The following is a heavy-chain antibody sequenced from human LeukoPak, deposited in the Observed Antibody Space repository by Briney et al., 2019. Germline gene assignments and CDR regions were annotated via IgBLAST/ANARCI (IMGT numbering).Heavy chain of an antibody. Sequence: GGSLRLSCAASGFTFSSYAMHWVRQAPGKGLEWVAVISYDGSNKYYADSVKGRFTISRDDSKNTLYLQMNSLRAEDTAVYYCARDRRSGYYFDYWGQGTLVTVSS. CDR1: GFTFSSYA. D-gene: IGHD3-3*01. J-gene: IGHJ4*02. CDR3: ARDRRSGYYFDY. CDR2: ISYDGSNK. V-gene: IGHV3-30*03.